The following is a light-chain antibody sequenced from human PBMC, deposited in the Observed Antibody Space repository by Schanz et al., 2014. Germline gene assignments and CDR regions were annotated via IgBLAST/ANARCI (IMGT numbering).Light chain of an antibody. CDR1: QSVSSN. CDR2: GAS. J-gene: IGKJ1*01. V-gene: IGKV3-20*01. CDR3: QQYGSSPWT. Sequence: EIVMTQSPATLSVSPGERATLSCRASQSVSSNLAWYQQKPGQAPRLLIYGASSRATGIPDRFSGSGSGTDFTLTISRLETEDFAVYYCQQYGSSPWTFGQGNKVEIK.